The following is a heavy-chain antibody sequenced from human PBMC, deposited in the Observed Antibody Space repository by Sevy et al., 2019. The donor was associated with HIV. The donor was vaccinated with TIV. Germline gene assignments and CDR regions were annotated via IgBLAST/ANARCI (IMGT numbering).Heavy chain of an antibody. V-gene: IGHV3-7*01. Sequence: GGSLRLSCAASGFTLSGFFMSWVRQAPGKGLEWVAKIRKNGSEKYYWDSVKGRFTISRDNAGNSVYLQMNSLRAEDTGVYYCARDLTAPYYYYGMDVWGQGTMVTVSS. CDR3: ARDLTAPYYYYGMDV. CDR1: GFTLSGFF. CDR2: IRKNGSEK. D-gene: IGHD1-20*01. J-gene: IGHJ6*02.